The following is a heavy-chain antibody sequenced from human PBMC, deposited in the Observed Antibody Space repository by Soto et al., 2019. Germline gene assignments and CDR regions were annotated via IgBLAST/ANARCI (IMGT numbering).Heavy chain of an antibody. V-gene: IGHV1-2*04. CDR2: INPNSGGT. CDR1: GSTFTGYY. D-gene: IGHD3-22*01. CDR3: ATSAAPSGYYYDSSGPNDAFDI. Sequence: ASVKVSCKASGSTFTGYYMHWVRQAPGQGLEWMGWINPNSGGTNYAQKFQGWVTMTRDTSISTAYMELSRLRSDDTAVYYCATSAAPSGYYYDSSGPNDAFDIWGQGTMVTVSS. J-gene: IGHJ3*02.